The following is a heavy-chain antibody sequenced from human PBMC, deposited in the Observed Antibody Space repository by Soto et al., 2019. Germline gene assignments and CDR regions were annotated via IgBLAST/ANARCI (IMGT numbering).Heavy chain of an antibody. Sequence: GGSLRLSCAASGFPFSTSSMNWVRQAPGKGLEWVSAISGSGGSTYSADSVKGRFTVSRDNSKNTLYLQMNSLRAEDTAVYYCAKQSYSYYDSSGSFDYWGQGTLVTVSS. V-gene: IGHV3-23*01. CDR1: GFPFSTSS. D-gene: IGHD3-22*01. J-gene: IGHJ4*02. CDR3: AKQSYSYYDSSGSFDY. CDR2: ISGSGGST.